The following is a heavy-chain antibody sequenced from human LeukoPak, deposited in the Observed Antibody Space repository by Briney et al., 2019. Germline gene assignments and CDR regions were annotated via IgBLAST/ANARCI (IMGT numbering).Heavy chain of an antibody. J-gene: IGHJ6*03. CDR1: GFTFSNYA. CDR2: ISGSGGGT. D-gene: IGHD3-10*01. CDR3: ARFAAGGSYYYYMDV. V-gene: IGHV3-23*01. Sequence: SGGSLRLSCAASGFTFSNYAMSWVRQAPGKGLEWVSGISGSGGGTYYADSVKGRFTISRDNSKNTLYLQMNSLRADDTAVYYCARFAAGGSYYYYMDVWGKGTTVTVSS.